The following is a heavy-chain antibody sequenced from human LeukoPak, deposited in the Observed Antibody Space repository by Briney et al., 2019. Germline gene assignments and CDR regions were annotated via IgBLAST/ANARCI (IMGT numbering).Heavy chain of an antibody. V-gene: IGHV4-34*01. Sequence: SETLSLTCGVYGGSFSGYYWSWIRQPPGKGLEWIGEINHSGSTNYNPSLKSRVTISVDTSKNQFSLKLSSVTAADTAVYYCARVSGYYYGMDVWGQGTTVTVSS. J-gene: IGHJ6*02. CDR2: INHSGST. CDR3: ARVSGYYYGMDV. CDR1: GGSFSGYY. D-gene: IGHD1-26*01.